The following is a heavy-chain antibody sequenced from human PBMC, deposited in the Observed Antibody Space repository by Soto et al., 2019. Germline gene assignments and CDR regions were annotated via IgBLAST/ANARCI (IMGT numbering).Heavy chain of an antibody. Sequence: EVQLVESGGGLVEPGGSLRLSCAASGFTFNYAWMSWVRQAPGRGLEGFGRIKDKTEGVTIDYAAPVKGRFTISRDDSKNTVYLQMNSLKTEDTAVYYCVTDGGYNFGYWFDPWGQGTLVTVSS. J-gene: IGHJ5*02. V-gene: IGHV3-15*01. CDR1: GFTFNYAW. CDR3: VTDGGYNFGYWFDP. D-gene: IGHD5-18*01. CDR2: IKDKTEGVTI.